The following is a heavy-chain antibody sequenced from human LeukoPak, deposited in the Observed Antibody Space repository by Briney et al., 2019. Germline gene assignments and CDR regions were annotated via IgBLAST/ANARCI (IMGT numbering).Heavy chain of an antibody. Sequence: GESLKISCQVSGYIFTNYWIGWVRQMPGKGLESMGLIYPADSDTTYSPSFQGQVTISADKSISTVSLQWSSLKASDTAIYYCARQSRDGSKTRGYYFDYWGRGALVTVSS. V-gene: IGHV5-51*01. D-gene: IGHD3-10*01. CDR3: ARQSRDGSKTRGYYFDY. CDR2: IYPADSDT. CDR1: GYIFTNYW. J-gene: IGHJ4*02.